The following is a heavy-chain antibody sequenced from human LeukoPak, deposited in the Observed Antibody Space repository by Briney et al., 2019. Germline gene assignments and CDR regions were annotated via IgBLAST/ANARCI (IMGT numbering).Heavy chain of an antibody. D-gene: IGHD6-19*01. CDR3: ARVSGSGWYN. CDR1: GFTFSSYS. V-gene: IGHV3-48*01. Sequence: GGSLRLSCAVSGFTFSSYSMNWVRQAPGKGLEWVSYISSSSSTIYYADSVKGRFTISRDNAKNSLYLQMNSLRAEDTAVYYCARVSGSGWYNWGQGTLVTVSS. CDR2: ISSSSSTI. J-gene: IGHJ4*02.